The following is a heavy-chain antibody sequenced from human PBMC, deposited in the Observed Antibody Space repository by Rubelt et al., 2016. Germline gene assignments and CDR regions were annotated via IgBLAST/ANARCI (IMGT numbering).Heavy chain of an antibody. Sequence: VRQAPGKGLVWVSRINSDGSSTSYADSVKGRFTISRDNAKNTLYLQMNSLRAEDTAVYYCTSGDDFWSGYYARFDYWGQGTLVTVSS. CDR3: TSGDDFWSGYYARFDY. D-gene: IGHD3-3*01. V-gene: IGHV3-74*01. CDR2: INSDGSST. J-gene: IGHJ4*02.